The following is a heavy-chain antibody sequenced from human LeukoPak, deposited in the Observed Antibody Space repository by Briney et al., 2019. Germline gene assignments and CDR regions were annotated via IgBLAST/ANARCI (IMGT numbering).Heavy chain of an antibody. V-gene: IGHV1-46*01. Sequence: ASVKVSCKAFGYTFTSYYMHWVRQAPGQGLEWMGIINPSGGSTNYAQTFQGRVTMTRNTSTSTVYMELSSLRSEDTAVYYCASGSYSGDGGPLCGQGTLVPVSS. D-gene: IGHD1-26*01. CDR2: INPSGGST. J-gene: IGHJ1*01. CDR3: ASGSYSGDGGPL. CDR1: GYTFTSYY.